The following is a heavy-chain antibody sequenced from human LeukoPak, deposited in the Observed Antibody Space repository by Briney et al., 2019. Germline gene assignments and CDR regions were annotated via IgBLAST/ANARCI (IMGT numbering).Heavy chain of an antibody. CDR2: INHSGST. CDR1: GGSFSGYY. D-gene: IGHD4-17*01. V-gene: IGHV4-34*01. Sequence: SETLSLTCAVYGGSFSGYYWSWIRQPPGKGLEWIGEINHSGSTNYNPSLKSRVTISVDTSKNQFSLKLSSVTAADTAVYYCARDRTTVTTSFDYWGQGTLVTVSS. J-gene: IGHJ4*02. CDR3: ARDRTTVTTSFDY.